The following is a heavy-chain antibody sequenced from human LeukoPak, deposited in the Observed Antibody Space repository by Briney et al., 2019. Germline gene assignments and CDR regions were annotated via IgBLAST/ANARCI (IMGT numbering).Heavy chain of an antibody. V-gene: IGHV4-39*06. CDR3: ARVSSGWLYWFDP. CDR1: GGSISSSSYY. J-gene: IGHJ5*02. Sequence: SETLSLTCTVSGGSISSSSYYWGWIRQPPGKGLEWIGYIYYSGSTNYNPSLKSRVTISVDTSKNQFPLKLSSVTASDTAVYYCARVSSGWLYWFDPWGQGTLVTVSS. CDR2: IYYSGST. D-gene: IGHD6-19*01.